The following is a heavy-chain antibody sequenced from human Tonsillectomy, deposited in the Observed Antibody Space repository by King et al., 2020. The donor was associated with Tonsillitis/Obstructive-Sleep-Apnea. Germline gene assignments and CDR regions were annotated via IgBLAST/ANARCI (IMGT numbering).Heavy chain of an antibody. CDR3: ARGDRYCSSTSCYQRRFNWFDP. CDR2: INPNSGGT. Sequence: VQLVESGAEVKKPGASVKVSCKASGYTFTGYYMHWVRQAPGQGLEWMGRINPNSGGTNYAQKFQGRVTMSRDTSISTAYMELSRLSSDDTAVYYCARGDRYCSSTSCYQRRFNWFDPWGQGTLVTVSS. CDR1: GYTFTGYY. D-gene: IGHD2-2*01. J-gene: IGHJ5*02. V-gene: IGHV1-2*06.